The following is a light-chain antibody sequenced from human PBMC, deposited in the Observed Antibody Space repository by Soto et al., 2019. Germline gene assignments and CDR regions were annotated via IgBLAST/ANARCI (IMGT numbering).Light chain of an antibody. Sequence: EIVLTQSPGTLSLSPGERATLSCRASQNVRSNYLAWYQQKPGQSPRLLLFGASSRATGIPDRFSGSGSGTDFSRTISRLEPEDFALYYCQQYGSSPLTCGQGTKVEIK. CDR2: GAS. V-gene: IGKV3-20*01. CDR3: QQYGSSPLT. CDR1: QNVRSNY. J-gene: IGKJ2*01.